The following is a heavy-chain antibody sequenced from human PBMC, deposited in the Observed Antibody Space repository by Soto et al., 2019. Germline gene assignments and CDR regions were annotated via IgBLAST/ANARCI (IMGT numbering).Heavy chain of an antibody. J-gene: IGHJ4*02. CDR2: ISAYNGNT. CDR3: ARDHCSGGSCHHYFDY. V-gene: IGHV1-18*01. CDR1: GYTFTSYG. D-gene: IGHD2-15*01. Sequence: GASVKVSCKASGYTFTSYGISWVRQAPGQGLEWMGWISAYNGNTNYAQKLQGRVTMTTDTSTSTAYMELRSLRSDDTAVYYCARDHCSGGSCHHYFDYWGQGTLVTVSS.